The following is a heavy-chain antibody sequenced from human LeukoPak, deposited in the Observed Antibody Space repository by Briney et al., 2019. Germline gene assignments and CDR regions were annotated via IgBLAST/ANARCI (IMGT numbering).Heavy chain of an antibody. CDR3: ARSPDSSGWYGSNDY. Sequence: SETLSLTCTVSGGSITSHSYQWSWIRQPAGKGLEWLGRIYTTGSTNYNPSLKSRVSISVDTSKNQFSLNLRSVTAADTAVYYCARSPDSSGWYGSNDYWGQGTLVTVSS. J-gene: IGHJ4*02. V-gene: IGHV4-61*02. CDR1: GGSITSHSYQ. D-gene: IGHD6-19*01. CDR2: IYTTGST.